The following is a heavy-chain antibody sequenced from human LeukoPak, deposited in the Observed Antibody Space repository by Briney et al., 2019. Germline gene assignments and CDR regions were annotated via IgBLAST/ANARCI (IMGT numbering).Heavy chain of an antibody. CDR3: ARDDGTRVAVYGMDV. V-gene: IGHV1-18*01. Sequence: ASVTVSCKASGYTFTSYGISWVRQAPGQGLEWMGWISAYNGNTNYAQKLQGRVTMTTDTSTSTAYMELRSLRSDDTAVYYCARDDGTRVAVYGMDVWGQGTTVTVSS. CDR2: ISAYNGNT. CDR1: GYTFTSYG. D-gene: IGHD6-19*01. J-gene: IGHJ6*02.